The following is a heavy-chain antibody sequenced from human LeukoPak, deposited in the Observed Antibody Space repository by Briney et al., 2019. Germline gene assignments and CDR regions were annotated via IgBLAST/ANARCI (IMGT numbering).Heavy chain of an antibody. Sequence: SETLSLTCAVYGGSFSGYYWSWIRQPPGKGLEWIGEINHSGSTNYNPSLKSRVTISVDTSKNQFSLKLSSVTAADTAVYYCARDYYYGMDVSGQGTTVTVSS. CDR1: GGSFSGYY. J-gene: IGHJ6*02. CDR3: ARDYYYGMDV. CDR2: INHSGST. V-gene: IGHV4-34*01.